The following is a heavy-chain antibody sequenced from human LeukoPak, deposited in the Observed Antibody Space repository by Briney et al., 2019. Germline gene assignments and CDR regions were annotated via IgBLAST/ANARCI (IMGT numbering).Heavy chain of an antibody. J-gene: IGHJ6*03. CDR1: GGSISSYY. V-gene: IGHV4-4*07. CDR2: IYTSGST. CDR3: ARSSKGRGYYYYYMDV. Sequence: SETLSLTCTVSGGSISSYYWSWIRQPAGKGLEWIGRIYTSGSTNYNPSLKSRVTMSVDTSKNQFSLKLSSVTAADTAVYYCARSSKGRGYYYYYMDVWGKGTTVIISS.